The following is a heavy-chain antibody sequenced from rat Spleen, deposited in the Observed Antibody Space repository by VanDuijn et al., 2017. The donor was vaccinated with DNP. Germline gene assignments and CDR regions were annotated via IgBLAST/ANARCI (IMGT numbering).Heavy chain of an antibody. Sequence: EVQLVESGGGLVQPGRSLKLSCAASGFTFSFYGMAWVRQAPKKGLEWVASISASGGSTSYRDSVKGRFTISRGNAKSTLYLQMDSLRSEETATYYCARVQLGYYALDAWGQGTSVTVSS. CDR2: ISASGGST. CDR3: ARVQLGYYALDA. V-gene: IGHV5S23*01. J-gene: IGHJ4*01. CDR1: GFTFSFYG. D-gene: IGHD5-1*01.